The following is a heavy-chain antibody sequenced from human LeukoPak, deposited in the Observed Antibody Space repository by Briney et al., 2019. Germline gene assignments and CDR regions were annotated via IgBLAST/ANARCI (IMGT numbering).Heavy chain of an antibody. Sequence: PGGSLRLSCAASGFTFSSYAMSWVRQAPGKGLEWVSAISGSGGSTYYADSVKGRFTISRDNSKNTLYLQMNSLRAEDTAVYYCATASFSGSYSEWFDYWGQGTLVTVSS. J-gene: IGHJ4*02. CDR3: ATASFSGSYSEWFDY. CDR1: GFTFSSYA. V-gene: IGHV3-23*01. D-gene: IGHD3-10*01. CDR2: ISGSGGST.